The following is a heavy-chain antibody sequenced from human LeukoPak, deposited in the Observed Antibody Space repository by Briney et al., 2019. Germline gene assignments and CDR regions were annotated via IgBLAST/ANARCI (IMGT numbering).Heavy chain of an antibody. CDR2: ISSSGSYI. D-gene: IGHD3-22*01. V-gene: IGHV3-21*06. CDR1: GFIFSGYS. J-gene: IGHJ4*02. Sequence: PGGSLRLSCAASGFIFSGYSMNWVRHAPGKGLEGVSSISSSGSYIYYADSVKGRFTISRDNAKNSLYLQMNSLRAEDTAVYYCARVLLYYYDSSGYYPLDYWGQGTLVTVSS. CDR3: ARVLLYYYDSSGYYPLDY.